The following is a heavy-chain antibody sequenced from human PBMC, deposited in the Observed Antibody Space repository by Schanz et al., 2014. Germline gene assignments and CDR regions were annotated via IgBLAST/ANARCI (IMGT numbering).Heavy chain of an antibody. V-gene: IGHV4-39*01. CDR2: IYYSGNT. Sequence: QLQLQESGPGLVKPSETLSLTCSVSGASISSTTYYWGWVRQPPGKGLEWIGNIYYSGNTYYNPSPGSVVTGSIDPPRTQSPLTRPSVTAADTAVYYCARHHDFWSGPDGRYLDLWGQGTLVTVSS. D-gene: IGHD3-3*01. CDR3: ARHHDFWSGPDGRYLDL. CDR1: GASISSTTYY. J-gene: IGHJ4*02.